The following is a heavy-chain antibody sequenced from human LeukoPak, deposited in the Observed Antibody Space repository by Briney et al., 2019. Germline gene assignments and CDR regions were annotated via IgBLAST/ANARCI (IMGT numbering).Heavy chain of an antibody. D-gene: IGHD6-6*01. CDR3: ARGSSSDFGSYFDY. Sequence: ASVKVSCKASGYTFTGYYIHWVRQAPGQGLEWMGWIIPNSGDTNYAQKFQGRVTMTRDTSISTAYMELSRLRSDDTAVYYCARGSSSDFGSYFDYWGQGTLVTVSS. V-gene: IGHV1-2*02. CDR2: IIPNSGDT. CDR1: GYTFTGYY. J-gene: IGHJ4*02.